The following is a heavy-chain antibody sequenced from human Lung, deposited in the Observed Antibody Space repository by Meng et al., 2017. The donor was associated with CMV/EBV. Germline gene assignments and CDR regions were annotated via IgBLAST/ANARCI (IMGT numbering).Heavy chain of an antibody. Sequence: GESXKISXAASGFTFSSYAMHWVRQAPGKGLEWVAVISYDGSNKYYADSVKGRFTISRDNSKNTLYLQMNSLRAEDTAVYYCAKGGRRFLEWLSSHNYYYGMDVWGQGXTVTVSS. CDR2: ISYDGSNK. V-gene: IGHV3-30-3*01. CDR3: AKGGRRFLEWLSSHNYYYGMDV. D-gene: IGHD3-3*01. CDR1: GFTFSSYA. J-gene: IGHJ6*02.